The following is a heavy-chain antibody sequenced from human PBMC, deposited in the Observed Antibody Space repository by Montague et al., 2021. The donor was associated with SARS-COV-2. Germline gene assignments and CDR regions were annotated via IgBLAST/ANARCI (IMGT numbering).Heavy chain of an antibody. CDR3: ARGRRRVVTYDYGSGGCACDF. CDR1: GGSFSGYY. CDR2: VNHSGST. Sequence: SETLSLTCAVSGGSFSGYYWSWIRRPPGKGLEWIGEVNHSGSTNYNPSLKSRVTISVDTSKNQFSLKLSSVTAADTAVYYCARGRRRVVTYDYGSGGCACDFWGQGTMVTVSS. J-gene: IGHJ4*02. V-gene: IGHV4-34*01. D-gene: IGHD3-22*01.